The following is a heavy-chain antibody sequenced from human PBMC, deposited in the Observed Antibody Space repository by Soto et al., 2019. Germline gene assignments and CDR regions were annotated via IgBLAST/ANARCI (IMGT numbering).Heavy chain of an antibody. D-gene: IGHD3-3*01. CDR1: GFTFSSYS. Sequence: GEALRLSCAASGFTFSSYSMNWFRQAPGKGLEWVSSISSSSSYIYYADSVKGRFTISRDNAKNSLYLQMNSLRAEDTAVYYCAREDNVSSGYYICSVPWREALLICVSS. CDR2: ISSSSSYI. V-gene: IGHV3-21*01. J-gene: IGHJ5*02. CDR3: AREDNVSSGYYICSVP.